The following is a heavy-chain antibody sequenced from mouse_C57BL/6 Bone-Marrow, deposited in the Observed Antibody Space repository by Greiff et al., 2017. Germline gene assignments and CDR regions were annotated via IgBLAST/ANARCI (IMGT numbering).Heavy chain of an antibody. D-gene: IGHD3-2*02. CDR1: GYTFTSYW. J-gene: IGHJ3*01. Sequence: QVQLQQPGAELVMPGASVKLSCKASGYTFTSYWMTWVKQRPGQGLEWIGEIDPSDSYTNYNQKFKGKSTLTVDKSSSTAYMQLSSLTSEDSAVYSCAREGGDSSGYPAWFAYWGQGTLVTVSA. CDR2: IDPSDSYT. CDR3: AREGGDSSGYPAWFAY. V-gene: IGHV1-69*01.